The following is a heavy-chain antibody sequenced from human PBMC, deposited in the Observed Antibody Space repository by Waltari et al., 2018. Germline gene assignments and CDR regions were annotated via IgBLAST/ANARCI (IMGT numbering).Heavy chain of an antibody. D-gene: IGHD4-4*01. J-gene: IGHJ5*02. CDR2: IYYTGST. V-gene: IGHV4-59*08. CDR3: AKFIRLQLDWFDP. Sequence: QVQLQESGPGLVKPSETLSLTCTVSGGSISGYYWSWIRQSPGKGLEWIGHIYYTGSTNSNPALRSRVTMSIDASKNQFSLKLSSVTAADTAVYYCAKFIRLQLDWFDPWGRGTLVTVSS. CDR1: GGSISGYY.